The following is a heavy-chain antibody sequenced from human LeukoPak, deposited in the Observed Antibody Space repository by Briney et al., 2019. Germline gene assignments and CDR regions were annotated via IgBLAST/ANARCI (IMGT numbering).Heavy chain of an antibody. V-gene: IGHV4-4*07. CDR2: IYTRGSS. Sequence: SETLSLTCTISGGSISSYDWSWIRQPAGKGLEWIGRIYTRGSSNYNPSLKSRVTISVDTSKNQFSLKLSSVTAADTAVYYCARDRYCSGGSCSRQYNWFDPWGQGTLVTVSS. CDR3: ARDRYCSGGSCSRQYNWFDP. J-gene: IGHJ5*02. CDR1: GGSISSYD. D-gene: IGHD2-15*01.